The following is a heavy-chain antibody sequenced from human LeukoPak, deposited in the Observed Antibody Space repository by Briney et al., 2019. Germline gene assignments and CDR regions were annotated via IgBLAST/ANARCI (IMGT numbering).Heavy chain of an antibody. CDR3: AREVVEGSSWHSYYYYYYMDV. D-gene: IGHD6-13*01. V-gene: IGHV3-48*03. CDR2: ISSSGSTI. Sequence: QPGGSLRLSCAASGFTFSSYEMNWVRQAPGKGLEWVSYISSSGSTIYYADSVKGRFTISRDNAKNSLYLQMNSLRAEDTAVYYCAREVVEGSSWHSYYYYYYMDVWGKGTTVTISS. J-gene: IGHJ6*03. CDR1: GFTFSSYE.